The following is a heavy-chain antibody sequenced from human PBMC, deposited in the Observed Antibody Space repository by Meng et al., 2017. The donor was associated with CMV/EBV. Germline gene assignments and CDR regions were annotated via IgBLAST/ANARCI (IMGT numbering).Heavy chain of an antibody. V-gene: IGHV3-30-3*01. Sequence: GGSLRLSCAASRFTFSNYAMHWVRQAPGKGLEWVAVISYDGSNKYYADSVKGRFTMSRDNSKNTLYLQMDSLRAEDTAVYYCAANIGGSYEGLYYFDYWGQGTLVTVSS. D-gene: IGHD1-26*01. CDR2: ISYDGSNK. CDR1: RFTFSNYA. J-gene: IGHJ4*02. CDR3: AANIGGSYEGLYYFDY.